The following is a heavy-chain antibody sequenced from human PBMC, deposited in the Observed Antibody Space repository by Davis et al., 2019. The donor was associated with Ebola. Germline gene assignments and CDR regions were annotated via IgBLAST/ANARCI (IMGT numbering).Heavy chain of an antibody. Sequence: SETLSLTCTVSGGSVSSGSYYWSWIRQPPGKGLEWIGYIYYSGSTNYNPSLKSRVTISVDTSKNQFSLKLSSVTAADTAVYYCASGQLWLQGLDYGGQGTLVTVSS. CDR2: IYYSGST. D-gene: IGHD5-18*01. CDR1: GGSVSSGSYY. J-gene: IGHJ4*02. V-gene: IGHV4-61*01. CDR3: ASGQLWLQGLDY.